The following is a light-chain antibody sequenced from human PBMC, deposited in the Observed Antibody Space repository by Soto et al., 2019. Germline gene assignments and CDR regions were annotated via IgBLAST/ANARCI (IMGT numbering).Light chain of an antibody. CDR2: AAS. V-gene: IGKV1D-8*03. Sequence: VIWMTQSPSLLSASTVDRVTISCRMSQGIISYLAWDQQKPGKAPELMIYAASTLQSGVPSRFSGSGSGTEFTLTSSCLQSEDFATYYCQQYYSFPYPFSQGTQLDIK. CDR3: QQYYSFPYP. J-gene: IGKJ2*01. CDR1: QGIISY.